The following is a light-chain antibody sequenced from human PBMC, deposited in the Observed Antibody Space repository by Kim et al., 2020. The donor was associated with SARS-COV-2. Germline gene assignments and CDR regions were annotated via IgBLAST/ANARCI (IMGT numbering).Light chain of an antibody. Sequence: VSPRQTASIICSGDKLGDKYACWYQQKPGQSPVLVIYQDRKRTSGIPEGFSGSNSGNTATLTISGTQAMDEADYYCQAWDSSTEVFGTGTKVTVL. V-gene: IGLV3-1*01. CDR1: KLGDKY. J-gene: IGLJ1*01. CDR3: QAWDSSTEV. CDR2: QDR.